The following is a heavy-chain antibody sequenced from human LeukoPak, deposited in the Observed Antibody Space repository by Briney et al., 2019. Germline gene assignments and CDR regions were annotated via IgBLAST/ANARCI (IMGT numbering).Heavy chain of an antibody. Sequence: PSETLSLTCTVSGGSISSYYWSWIRQPPGKGLEWIGYIYYSGSTNYDPSLKSRVTISVDTSKNQFSLKLSSVTAADTAVYYCARDRGYVDYWGQGTLVTVSS. CDR2: IYYSGST. CDR1: GGSISSYY. CDR3: ARDRGYVDY. J-gene: IGHJ4*02. V-gene: IGHV4-59*01.